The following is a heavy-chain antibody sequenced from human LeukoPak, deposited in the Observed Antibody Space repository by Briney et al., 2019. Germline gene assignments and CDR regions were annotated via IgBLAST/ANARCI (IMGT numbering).Heavy chain of an antibody. J-gene: IGHJ4*02. CDR1: GYTFISYD. D-gene: IGHD6-19*01. CDR2: MNPNSGNT. CDR3: ARKSNTSSGWFAFDY. Sequence: GASVKVSCKASGYTFISYDINWVRQATGQGLEWMGWMNPNSGNTGYAQKFQGRVTMARNTSISTAYMELSSLRSEDTAVYYCARKSNTSSGWFAFDYWGQGTLVTVSS. V-gene: IGHV1-8*01.